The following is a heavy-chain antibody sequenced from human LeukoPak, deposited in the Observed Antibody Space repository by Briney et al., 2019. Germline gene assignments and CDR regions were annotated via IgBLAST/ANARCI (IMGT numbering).Heavy chain of an antibody. CDR3: ARFYGSGSLNYYYYYYMDG. V-gene: IGHV4-30-4*08. CDR2: IYYREST. CDR1: GGFISSGYYY. Sequence: SQTLSLTCTVSGGFISSGYYYWSWLRQPPGKGREWIGYIYYRESTYYNPPLKSRVTISVDTSKNQFSLKLSSVTAADTAVYYCARFYGSGSLNYYYYYYMDGWGKGTTVTVSS. J-gene: IGHJ6*03. D-gene: IGHD3-10*01.